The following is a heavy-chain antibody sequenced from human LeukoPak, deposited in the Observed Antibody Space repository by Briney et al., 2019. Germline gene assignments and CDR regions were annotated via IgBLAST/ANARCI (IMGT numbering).Heavy chain of an antibody. Sequence: PGXSLRXXCAASGFTFSSYEMNWVRQAPGKGLEWVSSISSSSAYIYYADSVMGRFTISRDNAKNSLYLQMNSLRAEDTAVYYCAXAPGHMGFFDYWGQGSLVTVSS. J-gene: IGHJ4*02. CDR3: AXAPGHMGFFDY. D-gene: IGHD2-21*01. CDR1: GFTFSSYE. V-gene: IGHV3-21*01. CDR2: ISSSSAYI.